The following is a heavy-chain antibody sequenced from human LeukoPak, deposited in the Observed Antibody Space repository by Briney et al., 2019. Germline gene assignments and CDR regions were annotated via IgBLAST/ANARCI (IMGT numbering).Heavy chain of an antibody. D-gene: IGHD3-22*01. V-gene: IGHV4-38-2*01. J-gene: IGHJ4*02. CDR2: IDHSGSY. Sequence: SETLSLTCAVSGDSIKSGYYWAWIRHPPGKGLEWIGSIDHSGSYYSTPSLRSRVTISLHSSKKHFSLELNSVTAADTAVYYCARGVSDSSGYRYYGGFYYFDFWGQGTLVTVSS. CDR3: ARGVSDSSGYRYYGGFYYFDF. CDR1: GDSIKSGYY.